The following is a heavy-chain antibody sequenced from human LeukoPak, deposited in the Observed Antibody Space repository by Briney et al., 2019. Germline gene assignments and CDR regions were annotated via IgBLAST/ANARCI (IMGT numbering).Heavy chain of an antibody. V-gene: IGHV4-34*01. CDR1: GGSFSGYY. CDR3: ARDETQYPGY. D-gene: IGHD2-2*01. J-gene: IGHJ4*02. CDR2: INHSGST. Sequence: SETLSLTCAVSGGSFSGYYWSWIRQPPGKGLEWIGEINHSGSTNYNPSLKSRVTISVDTSKNQFSLKLSSVTAADTAVYYCARDETQYPGYWGQGTLVTVSS.